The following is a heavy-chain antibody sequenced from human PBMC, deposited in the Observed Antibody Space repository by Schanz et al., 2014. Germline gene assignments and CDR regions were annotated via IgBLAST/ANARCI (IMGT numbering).Heavy chain of an antibody. CDR1: GFTFSTYA. D-gene: IGHD3-22*01. V-gene: IGHV3-23*01. Sequence: EVQLLESGGGLVQPGGSLRLSCGGSGFTFSTYAMSWVRQAPGKGLEWVSAISGSGGSTYYADSVEGRFTISRDNSRNTLYLQMNSLRAEDTAVYYCAKDPSHGDYDYYFDYWGQGALVTVSS. J-gene: IGHJ4*02. CDR3: AKDPSHGDYDYYFDY. CDR2: ISGSGGST.